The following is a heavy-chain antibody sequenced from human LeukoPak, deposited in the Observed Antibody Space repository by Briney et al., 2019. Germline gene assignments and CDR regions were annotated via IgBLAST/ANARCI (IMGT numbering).Heavy chain of an antibody. V-gene: IGHV1-2*02. Sequence: ASVKVSCKASGYSFTDKYMHWVRQAPGQGLEWMGWINPNSGGTNYAQKFQGRVTMTTDTSMSTAYMELRSLRSDDTAVYYCARGTNENDYWGQGTLVTVSS. D-gene: IGHD3-3*01. CDR2: INPNSGGT. CDR3: ARGTNENDY. J-gene: IGHJ4*02. CDR1: GYSFTDKY.